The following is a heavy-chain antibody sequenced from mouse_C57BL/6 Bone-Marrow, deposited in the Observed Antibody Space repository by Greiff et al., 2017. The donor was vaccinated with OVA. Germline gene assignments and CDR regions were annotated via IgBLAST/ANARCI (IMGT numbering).Heavy chain of an antibody. D-gene: IGHD2-3*01. Sequence: VHVKQSGTVLARPGASVKLSCKTSGYTFTSYWMHWVKQRPGQGLEWIGAIYPGNSDTSYNQQFKGKAKLTAVPSASTAYMELSSLTNEDSAVYYCTRWLLNWYFDVWDTGTTVTVSS. CDR2: IYPGNSDT. V-gene: IGHV1-5*01. CDR1: GYTFTSYW. J-gene: IGHJ1*03. CDR3: TRWLLNWYFDV.